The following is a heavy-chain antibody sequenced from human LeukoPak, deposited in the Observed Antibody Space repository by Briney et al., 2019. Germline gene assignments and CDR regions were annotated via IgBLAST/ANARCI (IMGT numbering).Heavy chain of an antibody. V-gene: IGHV4-34*01. D-gene: IGHD3-10*01. CDR1: GGSFSGYY. CDR2: INHSGST. Sequence: SETLSLTCAVYGGSFSGYYWSWIRQPPGKGLEWIGEINHSGSTNYNPSLKSRVTISVDTSKNQFSLKLSSVTAADTAVYYCARVYSYGSGSYPNAFDIRGQGTMVTVSS. J-gene: IGHJ3*02. CDR3: ARVYSYGSGSYPNAFDI.